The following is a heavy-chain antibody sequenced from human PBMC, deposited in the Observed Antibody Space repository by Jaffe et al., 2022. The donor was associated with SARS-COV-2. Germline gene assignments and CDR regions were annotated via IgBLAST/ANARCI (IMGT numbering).Heavy chain of an antibody. V-gene: IGHV3-73*02. CDR3: TRKGSSSGPNMDV. D-gene: IGHD6-19*01. J-gene: IGHJ6*03. CDR1: GFTFSGSA. Sequence: EVQLVESGGGLVQPGGSLKLSCAASGFTFSGSAMHWVRQASGKGLEWVGRIRSKANSYATAYAASVKGRFTISRDDSKNTAYLQMNSLKTEDTAVYYCTRKGSSSGPNMDVWGKGTTVTVSS. CDR2: IRSKANSYAT.